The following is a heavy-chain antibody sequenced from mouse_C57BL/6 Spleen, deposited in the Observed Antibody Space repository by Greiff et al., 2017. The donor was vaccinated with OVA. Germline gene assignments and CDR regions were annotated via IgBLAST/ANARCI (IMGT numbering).Heavy chain of an antibody. CDR1: GFTLTDYY. CDR2: IRNKANGCTT. V-gene: IGHV7-3*01. Sequence: EVQLVESGGGLVQPGGSLSLSCAASGFTLTDYYMSWVRQPPGKALEWLGFIRNKANGCTTEYSASVKGRFTISRDNSQSILYLQMNALRAEDSATYYCARYRSSYAMDYWGQGTSVTVSS. J-gene: IGHJ4*01. D-gene: IGHD1-1*01. CDR3: ARYRSSYAMDY.